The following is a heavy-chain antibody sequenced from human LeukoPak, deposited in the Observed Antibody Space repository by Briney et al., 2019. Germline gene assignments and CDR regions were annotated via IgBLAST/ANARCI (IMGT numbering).Heavy chain of an antibody. CDR3: ARGGTDTAMVSRYYMDV. V-gene: IGHV3-20*04. J-gene: IGHJ6*03. Sequence: PGGSLRLSCAASGFTFDDYGMSWVRQAPGKGLEWVSGINWNGGSTGYADSVKGRFTISRDNAKNSLYLQMNSLRAEDTALYYCARGGTDTAMVSRYYMDVWGKGTTVTVSS. CDR1: GFTFDDYG. CDR2: INWNGGST. D-gene: IGHD5-18*01.